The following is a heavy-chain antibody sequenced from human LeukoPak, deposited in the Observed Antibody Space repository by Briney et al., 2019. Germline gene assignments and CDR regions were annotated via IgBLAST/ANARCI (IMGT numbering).Heavy chain of an antibody. J-gene: IGHJ4*02. V-gene: IGHV3-74*01. CDR1: GFPFCSYR. CDR3: APQFSSGWYYFDY. Sequence: PGGSLQLFCAASGFPFCSYRKHLVRQAPGKGLVLVSRINSDGSSTSYAASVKGRFTNSSDNAKHTLYLQMDSLGAEDTAVYYLAPQFSSGWYYFDYWGQATLVTVSS. CDR2: INSDGSST. D-gene: IGHD6-19*01.